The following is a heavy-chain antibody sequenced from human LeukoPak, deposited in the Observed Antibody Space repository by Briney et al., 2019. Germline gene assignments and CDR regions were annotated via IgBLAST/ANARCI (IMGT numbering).Heavy chain of an antibody. V-gene: IGHV3-30*03. CDR3: ARGALFGVVITRDNWFDP. Sequence: GGSLRLSCAASGFTFSTYSMNWVRQAPGKGLEWVAVVADDEKTIFYADSLKGRFTVSRDNSKNTLYLQMNSLRAEDTAVYYCARGALFGVVITRDNWFDPWGQGTLVTVSS. CDR1: GFTFSTYS. J-gene: IGHJ5*02. CDR2: VADDEKTI. D-gene: IGHD3-3*01.